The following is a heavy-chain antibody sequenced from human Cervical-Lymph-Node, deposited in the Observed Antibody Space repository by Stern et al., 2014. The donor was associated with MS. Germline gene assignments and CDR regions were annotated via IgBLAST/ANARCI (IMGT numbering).Heavy chain of an antibody. CDR3: ARDRGPHAFDI. Sequence: QVQLLQPGAEVEKPGASVNVSCKASGYTFTSYYIHWVRQAPGQGLEWLGIINPSGGSTSYAQRLQGRVTFTRDTSTNTVHMALSSLRSEDTAMYFCARDRGPHAFDIWGQGTVVTVSS. V-gene: IGHV1-46*01. J-gene: IGHJ3*02. D-gene: IGHD3-16*01. CDR2: INPSGGST. CDR1: GYTFTSYY.